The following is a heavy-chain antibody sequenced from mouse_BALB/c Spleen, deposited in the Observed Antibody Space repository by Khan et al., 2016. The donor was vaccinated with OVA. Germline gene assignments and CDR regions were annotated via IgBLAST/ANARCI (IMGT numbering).Heavy chain of an antibody. V-gene: IGHV5-15*02. D-gene: IGHD1-2*01. CDR3: ARGGGTAPFAY. J-gene: IGHJ3*01. CDR1: GFTFSDYG. CDR2: ISDLAYTI. Sequence: EVELVESGGGLVQPGGSRKLSCAASGFTFSDYGMAWVRQAPGKGPEWVAFISDLAYTIYYADTVTGRFTISRENAKNTLYLEMSSLRSECTASYCCARGGGTAPFAYWGLGTLVTVSA.